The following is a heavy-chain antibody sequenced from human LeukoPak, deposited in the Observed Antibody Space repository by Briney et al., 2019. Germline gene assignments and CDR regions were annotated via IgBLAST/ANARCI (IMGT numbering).Heavy chain of an antibody. CDR2: INPSGGST. CDR3: ARTTGTYFFDY. Sequence: ASVKVSCKASVYIFSSFYIHWLRPAPGQGLEWMGTINPSGGSTNDALKFQDRVTMTRDMSTSTVYLELSSLRSDDTAIYYCARTTGTYFFDYWGQGTLVTVSS. CDR1: VYIFSSFY. V-gene: IGHV1-46*01. D-gene: IGHD1-1*01. J-gene: IGHJ4*02.